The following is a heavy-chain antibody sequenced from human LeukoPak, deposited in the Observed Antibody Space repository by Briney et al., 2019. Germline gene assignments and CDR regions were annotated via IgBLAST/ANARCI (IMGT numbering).Heavy chain of an antibody. J-gene: IGHJ3*02. Sequence: HPGRSLRLSCAASGFTFDDYAMHWVRQAPGKGLEWVSGISWNSGSIGYADSVKGRFTISRDNAKNSLYLQMNSLRAEDMALYYCAGYNWNYLGAFDIWGQGTMVTVSS. CDR1: GFTFDDYA. CDR2: ISWNSGSI. V-gene: IGHV3-9*03. CDR3: AGYNWNYLGAFDI. D-gene: IGHD1-7*01.